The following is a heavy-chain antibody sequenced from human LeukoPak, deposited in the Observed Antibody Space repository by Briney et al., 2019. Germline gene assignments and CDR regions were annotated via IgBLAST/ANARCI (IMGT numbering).Heavy chain of an antibody. V-gene: IGHV3-74*01. CDR3: APLITIFGVVPKDVNWFDP. Sequence: PGGSLRLSCAASGFTFSSYWMHWVRQAPGKGLVWVSRINSDGSSTSYADSVKGRFTISRDNAKNTLYLRMNSLRAEDTAVYYCAPLITIFGVVPKDVNWFDPWGQGTLVTVSS. CDR2: INSDGSST. CDR1: GFTFSSYW. J-gene: IGHJ5*02. D-gene: IGHD3-3*01.